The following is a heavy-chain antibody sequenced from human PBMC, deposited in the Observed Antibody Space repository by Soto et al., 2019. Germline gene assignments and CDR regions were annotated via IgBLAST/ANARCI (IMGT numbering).Heavy chain of an antibody. D-gene: IGHD1-7*01. J-gene: IGHJ6*02. CDR1: VSSISSGYY. CDR2: IYHSGST. V-gene: IGHV4-38-2*01. Sequence: SETLSLTCAVSVSSISSGYYWGWIRQPPGKGLEWIGSIYHSGSTYYNPSLKSRVTISVDTSKNQFSLKLSSVTAADTAVYYCARVGGYTGWNYYYYYYGMDVWGQGTTVTVSS. CDR3: ARVGGYTGWNYYYYYYGMDV.